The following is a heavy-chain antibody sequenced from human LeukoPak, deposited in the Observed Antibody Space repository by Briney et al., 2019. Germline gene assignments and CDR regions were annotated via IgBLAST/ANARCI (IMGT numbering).Heavy chain of an antibody. V-gene: IGHV3-30*02. D-gene: IGHD2-2*01. J-gene: IGHJ4*02. CDR2: IRYDGSNK. CDR3: AKGYCSSSTCSVDY. Sequence: GSLRLSCAASGFTFSSYGMHWVRQAQGKGLEWVTFIRYDGSNKYYADSVKGRFTISRDNSKNTLYLQMNSLRAEDTAVYYCAKGYCSSSTCSVDYWGQGTLVTVSS. CDR1: GFTFSSYG.